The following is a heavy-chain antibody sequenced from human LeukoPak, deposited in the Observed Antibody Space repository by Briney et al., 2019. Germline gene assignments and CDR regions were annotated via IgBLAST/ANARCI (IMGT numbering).Heavy chain of an antibody. D-gene: IGHD3-10*01. Sequence: QPGGSLRLSCAASGFTFSSYAMSWVRQAPGKGLEWVSAISGSGGSTYYADSVKGRFTISRDNSKNTLYLQMNSLRAEDTAVYYCAKDPGGDHLPGNWFDPWGQGTLVTVSS. CDR1: GFTFSSYA. V-gene: IGHV3-23*01. CDR2: ISGSGGST. J-gene: IGHJ5*02. CDR3: AKDPGGDHLPGNWFDP.